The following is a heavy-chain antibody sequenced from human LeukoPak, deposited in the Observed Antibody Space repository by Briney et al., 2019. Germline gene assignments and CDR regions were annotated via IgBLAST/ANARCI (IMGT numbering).Heavy chain of an antibody. J-gene: IGHJ4*02. V-gene: IGHV4-39*01. Sequence: SETLSLTCTVSGGSISSSSYYWGWIRQPPGKGLEWIGSIYYSGSTYYNPSLKSRVTISVDTSKNQFSLKLSSVTAADTAVYYCARHGRLGPPPHRVTHFDYWGQGTLVTVSS. D-gene: IGHD2-21*02. CDR1: GGSISSSSYY. CDR3: ARHGRLGPPPHRVTHFDY. CDR2: IYYSGST.